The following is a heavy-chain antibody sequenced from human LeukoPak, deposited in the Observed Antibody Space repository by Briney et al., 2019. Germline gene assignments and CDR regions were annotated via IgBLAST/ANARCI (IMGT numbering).Heavy chain of an antibody. CDR1: GFTFSSYA. CDR2: ISYDGSNK. CDR3: ARDYGTMIVVVINHPLLY. Sequence: PGGSLRLSCAASGFTFSSYAMHWVRQAPGKGLEWVAVISYDGSNKYYADSVKGRFTISRDNSKNTLYLQMNSLRAEDTAVYYCARDYGTMIVVVINHPLLYWGQGTLVTVSS. V-gene: IGHV3-30-3*01. J-gene: IGHJ4*02. D-gene: IGHD3-22*01.